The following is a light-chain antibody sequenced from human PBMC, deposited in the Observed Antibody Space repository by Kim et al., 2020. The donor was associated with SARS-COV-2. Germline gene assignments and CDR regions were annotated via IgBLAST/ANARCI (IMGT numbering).Light chain of an antibody. CDR2: AAS. CDR3: QQYGSSPRT. Sequence: LSPCDRATPSGRASQGINHNFIAWSRQRPGQSPSLLIYAASTRAAGIPARFSGSGYRPDFSLTISRLEPEDFAVYYCQQYGSSPRTFGQGTKLEI. CDR1: QGINHNF. J-gene: IGKJ2*01. V-gene: IGKV3-20*01.